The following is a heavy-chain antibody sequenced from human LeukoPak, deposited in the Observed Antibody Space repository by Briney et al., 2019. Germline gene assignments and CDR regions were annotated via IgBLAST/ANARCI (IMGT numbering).Heavy chain of an antibody. CDR3: ARPLMGGGNSPFDS. J-gene: IGHJ4*02. CDR1: GFTFSTYT. CDR2: ISSSGAFI. Sequence: NPGGSLRLSCAASGFTFSTYTLSWVRQAPGRGLQWVSSISSSGAFIYYADSVKGRFTISRDNAKNSLYLQMNSLRAEDTAVYYCARPLMGGGNSPFDSWGQGTLVTVSS. D-gene: IGHD4-23*01. V-gene: IGHV3-21*04.